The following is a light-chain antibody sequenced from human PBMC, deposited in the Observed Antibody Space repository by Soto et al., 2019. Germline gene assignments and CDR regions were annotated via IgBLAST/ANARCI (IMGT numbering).Light chain of an antibody. CDR1: QSVDTTF. CDR2: GAS. V-gene: IGKV3-20*01. J-gene: IGKJ1*01. CDR3: QQYMSSVT. Sequence: EIVLTQSPGSLSLSPGQRATLSCRASQSVDTTFFAWYQKKPGQAPRLLIYGASKRATGIPDRFSGSGSGTPLPLIISRLEPDVFALYYCQQYMSSVTFGQGTKVEIK.